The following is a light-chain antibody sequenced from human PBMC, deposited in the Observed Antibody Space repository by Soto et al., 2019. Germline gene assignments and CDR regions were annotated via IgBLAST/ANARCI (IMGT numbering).Light chain of an antibody. CDR2: KAS. Sequence: DIQMTQSPSTLSGSVGDRVTITCRASQTISSWLAWYQQKPGKAPKLLIYKASTLKSGVPSRFSGSGSGTEFTLTISSLQPDDFATYHCQQYNTYFTFGGGTKV. CDR3: QQYNTYFT. V-gene: IGKV1-5*03. J-gene: IGKJ4*01. CDR1: QTISSW.